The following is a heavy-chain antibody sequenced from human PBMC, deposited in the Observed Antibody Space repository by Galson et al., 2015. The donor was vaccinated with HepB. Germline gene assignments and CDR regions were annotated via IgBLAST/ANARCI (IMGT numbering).Heavy chain of an antibody. CDR2: IIPILGIA. J-gene: IGHJ1*01. V-gene: IGHV1-69*02. Sequence: SVKVSCKASGGTFSSYTISWVRQAPGQGLEWMGRIIPILGIANYAQKFQGRVTITADKSTSTAYMELSSLRSEDTAVYYCATAHYGDYGYFQHWGQGTLVTVSS. CDR1: GGTFSSYT. D-gene: IGHD4-17*01. CDR3: ATAHYGDYGYFQH.